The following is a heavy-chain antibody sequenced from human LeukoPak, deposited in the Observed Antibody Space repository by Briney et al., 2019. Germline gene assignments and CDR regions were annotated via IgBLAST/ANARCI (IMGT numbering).Heavy chain of an antibody. V-gene: IGHV3-21*01. CDR3: ARRDYGGNSDAFDI. CDR2: ISSSSSYI. D-gene: IGHD4-23*01. J-gene: IGHJ3*02. Sequence: GGSLRLSCTTSGFTFGDHSMSWFRQAPGKGLEWVSSISSSSSYIYYADSVKGRFTISRDNAKNSLYLQMNSLRAEDTAVYYCARRDYGGNSDAFDIWGQGTMVTVSS. CDR1: GFTFGDHS.